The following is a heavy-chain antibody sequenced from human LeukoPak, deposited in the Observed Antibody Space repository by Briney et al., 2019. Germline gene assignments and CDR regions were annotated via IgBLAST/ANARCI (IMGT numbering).Heavy chain of an antibody. V-gene: IGHV1-8*01. CDR1: GYTFTSYD. J-gene: IGHJ4*02. Sequence: ASVKVSCKASGYTFTSYDINWVRQATGQGLEWMGWMNPNSGNTGYAQKFQGWVTMTRDTSISAAYMELSRLRSDDTAVYYCARALGGIAARPLDYWGQGTLVTVSS. CDR2: MNPNSGNT. CDR3: ARALGGIAARPLDY. D-gene: IGHD6-6*01.